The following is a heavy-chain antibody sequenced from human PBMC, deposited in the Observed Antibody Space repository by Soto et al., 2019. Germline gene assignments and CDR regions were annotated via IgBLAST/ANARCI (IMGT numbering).Heavy chain of an antibody. V-gene: IGHV3-30*18. CDR1: GFTFSSYG. CDR2: ISYDGSNK. Sequence: QVQLVESGGGVVQPGRSLRLSCAASGFTFSSYGMHWVRQAPGKGLEWVAVISYDGSNKYYADSVKGRFTISRDNSKNTLYLQMNSLRAEDTAVYYCAKGLPYYDFWSGRDAFDIWGQGTMVTVSS. CDR3: AKGLPYYDFWSGRDAFDI. J-gene: IGHJ3*02. D-gene: IGHD3-3*01.